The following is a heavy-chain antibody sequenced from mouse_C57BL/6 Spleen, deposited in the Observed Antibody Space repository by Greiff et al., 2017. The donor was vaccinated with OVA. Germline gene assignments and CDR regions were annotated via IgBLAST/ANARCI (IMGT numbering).Heavy chain of an antibody. CDR1: GYTFTDYE. V-gene: IGHV1-15*01. D-gene: IGHD1-1*01. CDR2: IDPETGGT. Sequence: VQLQQSGAELVRPGASVTLSCKASGYTFTDYEMHWVKQTPVHGLEWIGAIDPETGGTAYNQKFKGKAILTADKSSSTAYMELRSLTSEDSAVYYCTRSYYGSSPYWYFDVWGTGTTVTVSS. CDR3: TRSYYGSSPYWYFDV. J-gene: IGHJ1*03.